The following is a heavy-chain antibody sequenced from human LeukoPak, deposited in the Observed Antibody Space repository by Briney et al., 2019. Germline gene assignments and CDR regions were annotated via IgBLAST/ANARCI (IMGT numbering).Heavy chain of an antibody. CDR3: ARRGSGYYSWTFDY. CDR2: INPRGGTT. J-gene: IGHJ4*02. V-gene: IGHV1-46*01. D-gene: IGHD3-9*01. CDR1: GYTFTSYF. Sequence: ASVKVSCKASGYTFTSYFMYWVRQAPGQGLEWMGLINPRGGTTRYAQKFQGRVTMTRDPSTSTVYLELSSLRSEDTAMYYCARRGSGYYSWTFDYWGQGTLVTVSS.